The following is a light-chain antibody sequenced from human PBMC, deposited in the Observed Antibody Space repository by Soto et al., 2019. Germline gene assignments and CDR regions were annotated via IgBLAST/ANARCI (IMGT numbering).Light chain of an antibody. J-gene: IGLJ2*01. CDR3: CAYVRSNALL. CDR2: EDN. V-gene: IGLV2-23*01. Sequence: QSVLTQPASVSGSPGQSITISCTGTSNDVGSYNLVSWYQHHPGKAPKFIIYEDNKRPSGVSNRFSGSKSGNTASLTISGLQAEDEADYYCCAYVRSNALLFGGGTKLTVL. CDR1: SNDVGSYNL.